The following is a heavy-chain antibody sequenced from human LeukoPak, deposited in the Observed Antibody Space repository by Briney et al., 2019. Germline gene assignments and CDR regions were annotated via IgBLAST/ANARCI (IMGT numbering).Heavy chain of an antibody. D-gene: IGHD6-13*01. J-gene: IGHJ5*02. Sequence: SQTLSLTCTVSGGSISSGSYYRSWIRQPAGKGLEWIRRIYTSGSTNYNPSLKSRVTISVDTSKNQFSLKLSSVTAADTAVYYCARVGSSWRNWFDPWGQGTLVTVSS. CDR3: ARVGSSWRNWFDP. CDR1: GGSISSGSYY. V-gene: IGHV4-61*02. CDR2: IYTSGST.